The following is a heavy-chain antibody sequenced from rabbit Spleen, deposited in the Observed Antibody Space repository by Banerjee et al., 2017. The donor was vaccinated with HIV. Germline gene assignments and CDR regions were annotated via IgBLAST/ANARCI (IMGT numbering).Heavy chain of an antibody. CDR3: ARDTSSSFSSYGMDL. CDR1: GFSFSSRYY. Sequence: QSLEESGGDLVKPGASLTLTCTASGFSFSSRYYMCWVRQAPGKGPQWIACINTSSGNTVYATWAKGRFTISKTSSTTVTLQMTSLTAADTATYFCARDTSSSFSSYGMDLWGPGTLVTVS. V-gene: IGHV1S40*01. D-gene: IGHD1-1*01. CDR2: INTSSGNT. J-gene: IGHJ6*01.